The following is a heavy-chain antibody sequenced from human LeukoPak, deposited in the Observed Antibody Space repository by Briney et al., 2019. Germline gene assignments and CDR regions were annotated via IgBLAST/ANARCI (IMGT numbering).Heavy chain of an antibody. D-gene: IGHD4-17*01. CDR2: ISSSGSTI. J-gene: IGHJ6*03. Sequence: GGSLRLSCAASGFTFSSYEMNWVRQAPGKGLEWVSYISSSGSTIYYADSVKGRFTISRDNAKSSLYLQMNSLRAEDTAVYYCATNYGDYGYYYYYMDVWGKGTTVTVSS. V-gene: IGHV3-48*03. CDR1: GFTFSSYE. CDR3: ATNYGDYGYYYYYMDV.